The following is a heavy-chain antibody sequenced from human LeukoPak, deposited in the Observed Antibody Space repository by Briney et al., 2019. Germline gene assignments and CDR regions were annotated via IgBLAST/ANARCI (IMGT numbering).Heavy chain of an antibody. CDR2: IIPIFGTA. CDR3: ARVSAPAAAGTGIDY. CDR1: GGTFSSYA. D-gene: IGHD6-13*01. J-gene: IGHJ4*02. V-gene: IGHV1-69*13. Sequence: SVKVSCKASGGTFSSYAISWVRQAPGQGLEWMGGIIPIFGTANYAQKFKGRVTITADESTSTAYMELSSLRSEDTAVYYCARVSAPAAAGTGIDYWGQGTLVTVSS.